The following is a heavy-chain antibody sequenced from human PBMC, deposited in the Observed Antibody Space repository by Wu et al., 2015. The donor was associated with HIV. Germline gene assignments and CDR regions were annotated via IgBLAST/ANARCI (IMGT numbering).Heavy chain of an antibody. D-gene: IGHD6-19*01. J-gene: IGHJ5*02. CDR1: GYTFTNYG. CDR3: ARVRTHSSGWPHNWFDP. Sequence: QVQLVQSGAEVKKPGASVKVSCKASGYTFTNYGINWVRQAPGQGLEWMGWINPNSGSTNYALNFLGRVTLTRDPSIRAAYMELSRLTTDDTAVYFCARVRTHSSGWPHNWFDPWGQGTLVTVSS. V-gene: IGHV1-2*02. CDR2: INPNSGST.